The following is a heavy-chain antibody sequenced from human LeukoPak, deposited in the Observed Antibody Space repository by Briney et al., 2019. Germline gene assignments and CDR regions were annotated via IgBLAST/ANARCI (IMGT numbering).Heavy chain of an antibody. CDR3: AILGSLIVVVPAAIPQGAFDI. J-gene: IGHJ3*02. CDR1: GFTFSSYA. V-gene: IGHV3-30-3*01. D-gene: IGHD2-2*02. Sequence: GGSLRLSCAASGFTFSSYAMHWVRQAPGKGLEWVAVISYDGSNKYYADSVKGRFTISRDNSKNTLYLQMNSLRAEDTAVYYCAILGSLIVVVPAAIPQGAFDIWGQGTMVTVSS. CDR2: ISYDGSNK.